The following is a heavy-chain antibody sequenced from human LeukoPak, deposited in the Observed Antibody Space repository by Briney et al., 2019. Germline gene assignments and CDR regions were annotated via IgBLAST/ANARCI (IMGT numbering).Heavy chain of an antibody. CDR3: ARRNGYDFDY. D-gene: IGHD5-18*01. CDR1: GFTFSNYA. CDR2: ISDSGGNT. V-gene: IGHV3-23*01. J-gene: IGHJ4*02. Sequence: PGGSLRLSCAASGFTFSNYAMSWVRQAPGKGREWVSDISDSGGNTHYADSVKGRFTISRDKSKNTLYLQMNSLRAEDTAVYYCARRNGYDFDYWGQGTLVTVSS.